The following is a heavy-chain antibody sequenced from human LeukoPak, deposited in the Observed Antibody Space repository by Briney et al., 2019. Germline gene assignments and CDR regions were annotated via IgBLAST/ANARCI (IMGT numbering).Heavy chain of an antibody. Sequence: PSETLSLTCAVYGGSFSGYYWSWIRQSPGKGLEWIGEINHSGSTNYNPSLKSRVTISVDTSKNQFSLKLSSVTAADTAVYYCARAVGFGQVAATLSARRISRGAPDYWGQGTLVTVSS. CDR3: ARAVGFGQVAATLSARRISRGAPDY. J-gene: IGHJ4*02. CDR1: GGSFSGYY. D-gene: IGHD2-15*01. V-gene: IGHV4-34*01. CDR2: INHSGST.